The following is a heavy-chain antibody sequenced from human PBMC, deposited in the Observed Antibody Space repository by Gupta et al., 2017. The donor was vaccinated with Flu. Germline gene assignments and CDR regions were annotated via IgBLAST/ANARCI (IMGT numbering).Heavy chain of an antibody. D-gene: IGHD6-13*01. CDR2: ISSSSSYI. J-gene: IGHJ3*02. V-gene: IGHV3-21*01. Sequence: QAPGKGLEWVSSISSSSSYIYYADSVKGRFTISRDNAKNSLYLQMNSLRAEDTAVYYCAREIAAAGDDAFDIWGQGTMVTVSS. CDR3: AREIAAAGDDAFDI.